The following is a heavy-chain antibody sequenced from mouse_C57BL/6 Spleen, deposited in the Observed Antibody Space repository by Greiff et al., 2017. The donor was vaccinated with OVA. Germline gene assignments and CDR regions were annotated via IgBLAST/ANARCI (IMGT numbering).Heavy chain of an antibody. CDR3: VRGIYYGAMDY. CDR1: GFSFNTYA. Sequence: VQLVESGGGLVQPKGSLKLSCAASGFSFNTYAMNWVRQAPGQGLEWVARIRSKSNNYATYYADSVKDRFTISRDASESMLYLQMNNLKTEDTAIYCCVRGIYYGAMDYWGKGTSVTVSS. V-gene: IGHV10-1*01. D-gene: IGHD2-1*01. CDR2: IRSKSNNYAT. J-gene: IGHJ4*01.